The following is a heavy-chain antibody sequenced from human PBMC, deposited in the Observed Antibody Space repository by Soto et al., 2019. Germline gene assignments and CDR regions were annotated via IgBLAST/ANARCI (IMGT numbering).Heavy chain of an antibody. D-gene: IGHD2-2*01. J-gene: IGHJ4*02. Sequence: EVQLLESGGGLVQPGGSLRISCAVSGITFSTHAMSWVRQPPGKGLEWVSAISSSGAGTYYADSVKGRFTISRDNSKNTLSLQMASLRAEDTAVYFCATLGVGGVPAAMRYFDSWGQGTLVAFSS. V-gene: IGHV3-23*01. CDR1: GITFSTHA. CDR2: ISSSGAGT. CDR3: ATLGVGGVPAAMRYFDS.